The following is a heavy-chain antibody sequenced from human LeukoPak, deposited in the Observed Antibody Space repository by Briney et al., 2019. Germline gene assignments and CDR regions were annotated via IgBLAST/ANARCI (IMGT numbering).Heavy chain of an antibody. V-gene: IGHV4-30-4*08. Sequence: PSQTPSLTCTVSGGSISSGDYYWSWIRQPPGKGLEWIGYIYYSGSTYYNPSLRSRVTISVDTSKNQFSLKLSSVTAADTAVYYCASAEYSSSWAPGDWGQGTLVTVSS. CDR1: GGSISSGDYY. CDR2: IYYSGST. J-gene: IGHJ4*02. D-gene: IGHD6-6*01. CDR3: ASAEYSSSWAPGD.